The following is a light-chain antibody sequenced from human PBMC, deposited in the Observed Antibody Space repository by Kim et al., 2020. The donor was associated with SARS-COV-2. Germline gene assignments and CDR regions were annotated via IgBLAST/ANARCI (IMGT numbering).Light chain of an antibody. CDR2: GTS. CDR3: QQYGGSPAWT. Sequence: PGKRVTLSCRASQIINSNYLAWYQQKPGQAPRRLIYGTSTRAAGISDRFSGGGSGTDFTLTITGLEPDDSAMYYCQQYGGSPAWTFGQGTKVDIK. J-gene: IGKJ1*01. V-gene: IGKV3-20*01. CDR1: QIINSNY.